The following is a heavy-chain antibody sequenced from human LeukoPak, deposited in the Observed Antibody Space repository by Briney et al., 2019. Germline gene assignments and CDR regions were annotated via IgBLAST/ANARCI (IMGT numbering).Heavy chain of an antibody. D-gene: IGHD2-21*01. V-gene: IGHV3-33*01. CDR3: ARQDLWQHCDS. CDR2: IWYGKQNR. J-gene: IGHJ4*02. CDR1: GFTFSNFG. Sequence: GGSLRLSCTASGFTFSNFGLHWVRQAPGRGLEWVAIIWYGKQNRFYSDSVKGRFTISRDDAKNTLYLQMNSLRADDTAVYYCARQDLWQHCDSWGQGALVTVSS.